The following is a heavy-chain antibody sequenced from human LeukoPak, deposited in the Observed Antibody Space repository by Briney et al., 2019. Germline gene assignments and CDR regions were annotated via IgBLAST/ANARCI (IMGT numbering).Heavy chain of an antibody. V-gene: IGHV4-39*07. CDR3: ARGRFRSTWYFDF. J-gene: IGHJ4*02. CDR2: MSHSGST. Sequence: SETLSLTCTLSGGSISSAGSYYWGWIRQPPGKGLDWIGSMSHSGSTYFNPSLESRGSILLDTSKRQFSLKVTSVSAADTAVYYCARGRFRSTWYFDFWGQGVLVTVSS. CDR1: GGSISSAGSYY. D-gene: IGHD6-13*01.